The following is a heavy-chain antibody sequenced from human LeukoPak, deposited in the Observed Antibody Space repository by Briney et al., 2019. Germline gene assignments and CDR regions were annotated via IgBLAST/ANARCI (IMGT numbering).Heavy chain of an antibody. V-gene: IGHV3-23*01. D-gene: IGHD6-13*01. J-gene: IGHJ4*02. CDR3: AKDAAGPEY. CDR1: GLTFSDYS. CDR2: ISAGGGST. Sequence: GGSLRLSCAASGLTFSDYSVTWVRQAPGKGLFWVSGISAGGGSTHYADSVKGRFTISRDNSRNTLYLQMNSLRVEDTAVYYCAKDAAGPEYWGQGTLVTVSS.